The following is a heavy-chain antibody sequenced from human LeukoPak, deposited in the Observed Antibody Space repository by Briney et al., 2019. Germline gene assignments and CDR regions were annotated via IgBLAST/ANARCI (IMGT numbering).Heavy chain of an antibody. V-gene: IGHV4-59*01. J-gene: IGHJ5*02. CDR3: ARSNGSGSYLVRFDP. Sequence: PSETLSLTCTVSGGSISSYYWSWIRQPPGKGLEWIGYIYYSGNTNYNPSLKSRVTISIDTSKNQFSLKLSSVTAADTAVYYCARSNGSGSYLVRFDPWGQGTLVTVSS. CDR1: GGSISSYY. CDR2: IYYSGNT. D-gene: IGHD3-10*01.